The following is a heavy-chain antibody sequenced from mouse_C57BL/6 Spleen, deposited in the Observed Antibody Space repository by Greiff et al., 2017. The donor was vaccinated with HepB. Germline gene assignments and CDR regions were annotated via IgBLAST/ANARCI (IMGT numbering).Heavy chain of an antibody. J-gene: IGHJ3*01. Sequence: EVKLVESGGGLVKPGGSLKLSCAASGFTFSSYAMSWVRQTPEKRLEWVATISDGGSYTYYPDNVKGRFTISRDNAKNNLYLQMSHLKSEDTAMYYCARALTTVVPRTFAYWGQGTLVTVSA. CDR3: ARALTTVVPRTFAY. D-gene: IGHD1-1*01. V-gene: IGHV5-4*03. CDR2: ISDGGSYT. CDR1: GFTFSSYA.